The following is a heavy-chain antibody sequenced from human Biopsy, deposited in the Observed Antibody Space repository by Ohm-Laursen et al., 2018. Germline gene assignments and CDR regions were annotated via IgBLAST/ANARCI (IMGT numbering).Heavy chain of an antibody. Sequence: GSLRLYCSASGFAFSDYSMNWVRQAPGKGLEWVASISSTSNHIHYVDSVWGRFTISRDNAENSLYLEMNSLRVEDTAVYYCAKDDYDRVSSGYYFDYWGQGTLVSVSS. D-gene: IGHD3-10*02. CDR2: ISSTSNHI. V-gene: IGHV3-21*01. J-gene: IGHJ4*02. CDR3: AKDDYDRVSSGYYFDY. CDR1: GFAFSDYS.